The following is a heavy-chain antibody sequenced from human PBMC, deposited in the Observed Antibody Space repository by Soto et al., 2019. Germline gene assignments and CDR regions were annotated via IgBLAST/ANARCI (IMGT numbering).Heavy chain of an antibody. J-gene: IGHJ3*01. CDR2: MNAGNRNT. CDR3: ARGHDYVWGSYRADAFDV. CDR1: GYTFTNYA. V-gene: IGHV1-3*01. Sequence: QVHLVQSGAEVKKPGASVKVSCKASGYTFTNYAIHWVRQAPGQRLEWMGWMNAGNRNTEYAQKFQGRVIMTKDTTASTAYMELGSLTFEGTAVYYCARGHDYVWGSYRADAFDVWGQGTVVTVSS. D-gene: IGHD3-16*02.